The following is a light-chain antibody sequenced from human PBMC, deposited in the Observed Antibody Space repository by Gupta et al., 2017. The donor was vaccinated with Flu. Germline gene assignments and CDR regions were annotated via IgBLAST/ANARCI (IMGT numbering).Light chain of an antibody. Sequence: DIQMTQSPSTLSASVGDRVTITCRASQSISIWLAWYQQKPGKVPKLLIYKASTLETGVPSRFSGSESGTEFTLTINSLQPDDSATYYCQRYDSLWTFGQGTRVEVK. J-gene: IGKJ1*01. CDR2: KAS. CDR1: QSISIW. CDR3: QRYDSLWT. V-gene: IGKV1-5*03.